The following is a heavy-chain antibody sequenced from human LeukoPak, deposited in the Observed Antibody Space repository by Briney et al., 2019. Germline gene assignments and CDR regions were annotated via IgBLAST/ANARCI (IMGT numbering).Heavy chain of an antibody. D-gene: IGHD2-2*01. CDR2: INHSGST. CDR1: GGSFSGYY. V-gene: IGHV4-34*01. Sequence: SETLSLTCAVYGGSFSGYYWSWIRQPPGKGLEWIGEINHSGSTNYNPSLKSRVTISVDTSKNQFSLKLSSVTAADTAVYYCARGPGIVVVPAAVPFDPWGQGTLVNVSS. J-gene: IGHJ5*02. CDR3: ARGPGIVVVPAAVPFDP.